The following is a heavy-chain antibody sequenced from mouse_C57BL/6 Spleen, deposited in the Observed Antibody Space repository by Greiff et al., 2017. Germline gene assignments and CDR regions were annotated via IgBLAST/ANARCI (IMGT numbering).Heavy chain of an antibody. Sequence: VQLQESGAELVKPGASVKLSCKASGYTFTEYTIHWVKQRSGQGLEWIGWFYPGRGSIKYNEKFNDKATLTADKSYSTVYMELSSLTSEDSACYFCARHEEGYYGSSPYAMDYWGQGTSVTVSS. D-gene: IGHD1-1*01. CDR1: GYTFTEYT. CDR2: FYPGRGSI. CDR3: ARHEEGYYGSSPYAMDY. J-gene: IGHJ4*01. V-gene: IGHV1-62-2*01.